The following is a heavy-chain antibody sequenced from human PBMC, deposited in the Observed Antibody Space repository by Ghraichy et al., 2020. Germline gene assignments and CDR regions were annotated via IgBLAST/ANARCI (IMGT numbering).Heavy chain of an antibody. Sequence: GALSLSCVGSGFTFSSYSMNWVRQSPGKGLEWVSYITSSSSFRSYADSVKGRFTISRDNAHNSLYLQMNSLREEDTAVYFCARGSTVVRFFYYDGMDVWGQGTTVTGSS. CDR1: GFTFSSYS. CDR2: ITSSSSFR. D-gene: IGHD4-23*01. J-gene: IGHJ6*02. CDR3: ARGSTVVRFFYYDGMDV. V-gene: IGHV3-48*02.